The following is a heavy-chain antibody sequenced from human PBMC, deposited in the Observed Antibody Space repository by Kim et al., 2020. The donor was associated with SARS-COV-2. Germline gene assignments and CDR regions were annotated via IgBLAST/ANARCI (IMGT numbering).Heavy chain of an antibody. CDR2: ISSLSTYI. J-gene: IGHJ4*02. V-gene: IGHV3-21*01. CDR3: ARGKGSSGWSRGW. CDR1: GFTFSTYS. D-gene: IGHD6-19*01. Sequence: GGSLRLSCAASGFTFSTYSMNWVRQAPGKGLEWVASISSLSTYIFYADSLKGRITISRDNAKNSLYLQMNSLRAEDTAVYYCARGKGSSGWSRGWGGRGTLVTVSS.